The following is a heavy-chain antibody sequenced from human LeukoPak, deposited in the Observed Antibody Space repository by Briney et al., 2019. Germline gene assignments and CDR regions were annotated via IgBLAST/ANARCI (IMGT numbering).Heavy chain of an antibody. D-gene: IGHD3-10*01. J-gene: IGHJ5*02. CDR1: GGSISSYY. CDR2: IYYSGGT. Sequence: SETLSLTCTVSGGSISSYYWSWIRQPPGKGLEWIGYIYYSGGTNYNPSLKSRVTISVDTSKNQFSLKLSSVTAADTAVYYCARGENYYSGWFDPWGQGTLVTVSS. V-gene: IGHV4-59*01. CDR3: ARGENYYSGWFDP.